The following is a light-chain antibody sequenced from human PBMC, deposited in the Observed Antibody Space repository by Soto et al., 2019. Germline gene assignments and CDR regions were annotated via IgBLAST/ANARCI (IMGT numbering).Light chain of an antibody. CDR3: LVGTHGVN. J-gene: IGKJ5*01. CDR2: KAS. V-gene: IGKV2-30*02. Sequence: LITHSPLSLPVTLGHPASISFRSSQILVHSDGRTYLSWFQQRPGQSPRRLIYKASNRDSGVPDRFSGGGSGTDFTLRISRVEAEDVGVYYCLVGTHGVNCGQGKRREIK. CDR1: QILVHSDGRTY.